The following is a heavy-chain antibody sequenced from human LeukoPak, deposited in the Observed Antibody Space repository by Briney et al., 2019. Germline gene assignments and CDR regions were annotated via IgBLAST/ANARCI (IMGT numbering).Heavy chain of an antibody. J-gene: IGHJ6*03. CDR1: GFTFSSYA. CDR2: ISGSGGST. Sequence: GGSLRLSCAASGFTFSSYAMSWVRQAPGKGLEWVSAISGSGGSTYYADSVKGRFTISRDNAKNSLYLQMNSLRAEDTAVYYCARDYYDSSGYSLDYYYYMDVWGKGTTVTISS. CDR3: ARDYYDSSGYSLDYYYYMDV. V-gene: IGHV3-23*01. D-gene: IGHD3-22*01.